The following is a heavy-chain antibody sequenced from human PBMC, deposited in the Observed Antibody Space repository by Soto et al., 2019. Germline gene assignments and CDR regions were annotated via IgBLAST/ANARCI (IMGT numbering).Heavy chain of an antibody. CDR2: TWNDGSHK. J-gene: IGHJ3*02. Sequence: QVQLVESGGGVVQPGRSLRLSCVASGFTFSTYGRHWVRQAPGKGLEWVAMTWNDGSHKYYADPVKDRFTISRDNFKNTLYLQINSLRDDDSAVYYCTTELNDMQAFDIWGQGTMVTVSS. CDR1: GFTFSTYG. V-gene: IGHV3-33*01. CDR3: TTELNDMQAFDI. D-gene: IGHD1-1*01.